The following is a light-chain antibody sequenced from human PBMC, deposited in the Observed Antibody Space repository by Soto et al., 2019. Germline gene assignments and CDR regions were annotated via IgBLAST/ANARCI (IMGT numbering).Light chain of an antibody. V-gene: IGKV3D-20*01. J-gene: IGKJ5*01. CDR1: QSVSSSY. CDR3: QQCSNWPPIN. Sequence: EIVLTQSPGTLSLSPGESATLSCGAVQSVSSSYLAWYQQKPGLAPRLLIYDASSRATCIPDRFSGSGSGTDFTLTIRRLEPEDFAVYYCQQCSNWPPINCGKGQRLEIK. CDR2: DAS.